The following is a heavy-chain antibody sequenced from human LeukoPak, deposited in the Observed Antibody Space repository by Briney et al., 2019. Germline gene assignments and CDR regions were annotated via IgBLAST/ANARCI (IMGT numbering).Heavy chain of an antibody. V-gene: IGHV3-7*01. CDR1: EFIFSGYW. CDR2: IKQDGSEK. CDR3: ARDGFVGAADY. Sequence: GGSLRLSCAASEFIFSGYWMNWVRQAPGKGLEWVANIKQDGSEKQYVDSVRGRFTISRDNAENSLYLQMNSLRVEDTAVYYCARDGFVGAADYWGQGTLVTVSS. D-gene: IGHD6-13*01. J-gene: IGHJ4*02.